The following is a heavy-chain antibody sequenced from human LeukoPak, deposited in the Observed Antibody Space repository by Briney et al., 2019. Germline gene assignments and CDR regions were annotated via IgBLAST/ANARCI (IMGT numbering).Heavy chain of an antibody. J-gene: IGHJ4*02. CDR3: AKAGDDFWSGYSHFDY. CDR2: IRYDGSNK. D-gene: IGHD3-3*01. Sequence: GGPLRLSCAASGFTFSSYGMHWVRQAPGKGLEWVAFIRYDGSNKYYADSVKGRFTISRDNSKNTLYLQMNSLRAEDTAVYYCAKAGDDFWSGYSHFDYWGQGTLVTVSS. V-gene: IGHV3-30*02. CDR1: GFTFSSYG.